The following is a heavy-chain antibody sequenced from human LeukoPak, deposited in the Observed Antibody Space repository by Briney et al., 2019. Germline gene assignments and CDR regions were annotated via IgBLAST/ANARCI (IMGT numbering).Heavy chain of an antibody. CDR2: ISGSIPTI. J-gene: IGHJ5*02. V-gene: IGHV3-21*01. Sequence: VGSLRLSCATSGFSFSSYTMNWVRQAPGQGLEWVSSISGSIPTIYYADSVKGRFIISRDNAKSSVYLQMNSLRAEDTAVYYCVRIPNTANFPNWFDPWGQGTLVIVSS. CDR1: GFSFSSYT. D-gene: IGHD4/OR15-4a*01. CDR3: VRIPNTANFPNWFDP.